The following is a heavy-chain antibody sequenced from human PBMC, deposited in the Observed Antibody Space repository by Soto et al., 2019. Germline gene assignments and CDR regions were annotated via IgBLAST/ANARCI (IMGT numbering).Heavy chain of an antibody. CDR2: ISGSGGST. J-gene: IGHJ3*02. Sequence: GGSLRLSCAASGFTFSSYAMSWVRQAPGKGLEWVSAISGSGGSTYYADSVKGRFTISRDNSKNTLYLQMNSLRAEDTAVYYCAKTRGGYCSGGSCYPLLHAFDIWGQGTMVTVS. CDR1: GFTFSSYA. CDR3: AKTRGGYCSGGSCYPLLHAFDI. V-gene: IGHV3-23*01. D-gene: IGHD2-15*01.